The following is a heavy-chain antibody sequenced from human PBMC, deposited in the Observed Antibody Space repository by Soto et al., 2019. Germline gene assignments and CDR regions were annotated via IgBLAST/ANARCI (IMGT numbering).Heavy chain of an antibody. V-gene: IGHV4-34*12. CDR3: ARSPLGYDYVRQTWREVGDSFDI. Sequence: PSETLSLTCAIYGASLGGFHWTWLRQAPGKGLEWIGELIHGGSTNYNPSLEGRVSFSLDTSKNQFSLHLMSVTAADTAVYYCARSPLGYDYVRQTWREVGDSFDIWGRGTLVTVSS. CDR2: LIHGGST. CDR1: GASLGGFH. D-gene: IGHD3-16*01. J-gene: IGHJ3*02.